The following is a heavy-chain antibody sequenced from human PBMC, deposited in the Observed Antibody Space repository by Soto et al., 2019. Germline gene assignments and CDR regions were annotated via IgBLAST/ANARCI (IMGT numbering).Heavy chain of an antibody. CDR3: ARGRGYSYGPYYFDY. CDR1: GGSISSEGYY. J-gene: IGHJ4*02. D-gene: IGHD5-18*01. Sequence: SETLSLTCTVSGGSISSEGYYWSWFRQRPGKGLEWIGDIYYSGTTYHNPSLRSRLTISGDAPKNQFPLKLSSVTDADTALYYCARGRGYSYGPYYFDYWGQGTLVTVSS. CDR2: IYYSGTT. V-gene: IGHV4-31*03.